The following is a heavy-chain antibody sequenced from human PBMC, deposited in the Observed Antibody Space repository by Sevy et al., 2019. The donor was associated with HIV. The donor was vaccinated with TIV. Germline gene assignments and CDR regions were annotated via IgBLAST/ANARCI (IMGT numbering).Heavy chain of an antibody. J-gene: IGHJ4*02. CDR3: ARDFPYFDY. V-gene: IGHV3-30-3*01. CDR1: GFTFSRYA. CDR2: ISCDGSNK. Sequence: GGSLRLSCAASGFTFSRYAVHWVRQAPGKGLEWVAVISCDGSNKNYADSVKGRFTISRDNSKNTLYLQMNSLRTEDTAVYYCARDFPYFDYWGQGTLVTASS.